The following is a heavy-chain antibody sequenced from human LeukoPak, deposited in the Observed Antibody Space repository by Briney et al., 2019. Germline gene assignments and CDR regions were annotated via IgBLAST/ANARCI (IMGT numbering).Heavy chain of an antibody. Sequence: PGRSLRLSCAASGFTFSSYWMSWVRQAPGKGLEWVANIKQDGSEKYYVDSVKGRFTISRDNAKNSLYPQMNSLRAEDTAVYYCARRRYSYGPYFDYWGQGTLVTVSS. CDR1: GFTFSSYW. CDR2: IKQDGSEK. CDR3: ARRRYSYGPYFDY. J-gene: IGHJ4*02. D-gene: IGHD5-18*01. V-gene: IGHV3-7*01.